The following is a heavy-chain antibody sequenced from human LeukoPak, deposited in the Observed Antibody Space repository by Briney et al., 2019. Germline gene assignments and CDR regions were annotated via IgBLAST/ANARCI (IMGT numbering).Heavy chain of an antibody. J-gene: IGHJ4*02. D-gene: IGHD7-27*01. Sequence: SETLSLTCTVSGGSISSDSYYWSWIRQPAGTGLEWIGLIYTSGSTHYNPSLKSRVTISVDTSKNQFSLKLSSLPAADTAVYYCARVGLGIDYWGQGTLVTVSS. CDR1: GGSISSDSYY. CDR3: ARVGLGIDY. V-gene: IGHV4-61*02. CDR2: IYTSGST.